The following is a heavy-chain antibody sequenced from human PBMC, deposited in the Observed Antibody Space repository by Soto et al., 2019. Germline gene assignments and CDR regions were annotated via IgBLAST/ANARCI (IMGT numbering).Heavy chain of an antibody. J-gene: IGHJ5*02. CDR1: VYAFTNND. Sequence: ASVNFSFKGAVYAFTNNDVIWLRQATGQGLEWMGRMNPGSGDTGYAQKFQGRVTMTRDISIATAYMELNSLTSEDTAIYYCARMESFGSLNWFDPWGQRTLVTVSS. D-gene: IGHD5-18*01. V-gene: IGHV1-8*01. CDR2: MNPGSGDT. CDR3: ARMESFGSLNWFDP.